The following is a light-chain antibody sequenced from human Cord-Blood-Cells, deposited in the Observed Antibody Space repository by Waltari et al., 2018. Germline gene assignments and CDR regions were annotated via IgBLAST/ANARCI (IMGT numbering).Light chain of an antibody. CDR1: QSISSY. J-gene: IGKJ1*01. Sequence: DIQITQSPSSLSASVGNRVTITCRASQSISSYLNWYQQKPGKAPKLLIYDASSLQSGGRSRFSGSGSGTDFTLTISSLQPEEFATYYCQQSYSTPLTFGQGTKVEIK. CDR2: DAS. CDR3: QQSYSTPLT. V-gene: IGKV1-39*01.